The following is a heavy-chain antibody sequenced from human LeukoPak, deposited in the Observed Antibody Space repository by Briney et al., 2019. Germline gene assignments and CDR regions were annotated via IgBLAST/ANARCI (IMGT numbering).Heavy chain of an antibody. Sequence: GGSLRPSCEASGFTFSSYAMHWVRQAPGKGLEWVAVISYDGSNKYYADSVKGRFTISRDNSKNTLYLQMNSPRAEDTAVYYCATGYQYFDYWGQGTLVTVSS. D-gene: IGHD3-9*01. CDR1: GFTFSSYA. CDR3: ATGYQYFDY. J-gene: IGHJ4*02. CDR2: ISYDGSNK. V-gene: IGHV3-30*04.